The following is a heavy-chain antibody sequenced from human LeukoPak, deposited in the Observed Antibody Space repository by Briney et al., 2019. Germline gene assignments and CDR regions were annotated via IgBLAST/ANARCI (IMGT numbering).Heavy chain of an antibody. CDR2: IYTSGST. D-gene: IGHD2-15*01. V-gene: IGHV4-4*07. CDR3: ARGVGYCSGGSCHGWFDP. J-gene: IGHJ5*02. CDR1: GGSISSYY. Sequence: SETLSLTCTVSGGSISSYYWSWIRQPAGKGLEWIGRIYTSGSTNYNPSLKSRVTMSVDTSKNQFSLKPSSVTAADTAVYYCARGVGYCSGGSCHGWFDPWGQGTLVTVSS.